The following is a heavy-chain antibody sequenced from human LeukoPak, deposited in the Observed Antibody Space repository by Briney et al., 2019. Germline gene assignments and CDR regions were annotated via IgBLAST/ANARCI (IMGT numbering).Heavy chain of an antibody. CDR2: IGGSGRNT. CDR1: GFTFSSYD. J-gene: IGHJ4*02. V-gene: IGHV3-23*01. D-gene: IGHD3-22*01. CDR3: AKYAPVTMIVSFG. Sequence: GGSLRLSCAASGFTFSSYDMSWVRQAPGKGLEWVSAIGGSGRNTYYADSVKGRFTISRDNSKNTLYLQMNTLRAEDTAVYYCAKYAPVTMIVSFGWGQGTLVTVSS.